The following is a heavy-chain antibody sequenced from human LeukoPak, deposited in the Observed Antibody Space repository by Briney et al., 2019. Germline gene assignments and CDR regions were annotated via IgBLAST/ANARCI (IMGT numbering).Heavy chain of an antibody. CDR3: ARHRWLQRSYYFDY. CDR1: GGSISSSSYY. Sequence: SETLTLTCTVSGGSISSSSYYWGWLRQPPGKGLEWIGSIYYSGSTYYNPSLKSRVTISVDTSKNQFSLKLSSVTAADTAVYYCARHRWLQRSYYFDYWGQGTLVTVSS. D-gene: IGHD5-24*01. CDR2: IYYSGST. V-gene: IGHV4-39*01. J-gene: IGHJ4*02.